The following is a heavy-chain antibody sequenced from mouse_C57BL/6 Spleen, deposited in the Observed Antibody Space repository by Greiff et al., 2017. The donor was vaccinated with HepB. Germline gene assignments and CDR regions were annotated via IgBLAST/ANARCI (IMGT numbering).Heavy chain of an antibody. J-gene: IGHJ2*01. D-gene: IGHD2-1*01. CDR3: ARSLYGNYYFDY. CDR1: GFTFTDYY. V-gene: IGHV7-3*01. Sequence: DVKLQESGGGLVQPGGSLSLSCAASGFTFTDYYMSWVRQPPGKALEWLGFIRNKANGYTTEYSASVKGRFTISRDNSQSILYLQMNALRAEDSATYYCARSLYGNYYFDYWGQGTTLTVSS. CDR2: IRNKANGYTT.